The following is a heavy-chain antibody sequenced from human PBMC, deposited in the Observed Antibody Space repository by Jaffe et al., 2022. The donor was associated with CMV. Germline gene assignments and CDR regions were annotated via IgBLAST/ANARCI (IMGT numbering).Heavy chain of an antibody. CDR2: INAGNGNT. CDR1: GYTFTSYA. J-gene: IGHJ6*03. CDR3: ARDYSSGWYYYYYMDV. V-gene: IGHV1-3*01. D-gene: IGHD6-19*01. Sequence: QVQLVQSGAEVKKPGASVKVSCKASGYTFTSYAMHWVRQAPGQRLEWMGWINAGNGNTKYSQKFQGRVTITRDTSASTAYMELSSLRSEDTAVYYCARDYSSGWYYYYYMDVWGKGTTVTVSS.